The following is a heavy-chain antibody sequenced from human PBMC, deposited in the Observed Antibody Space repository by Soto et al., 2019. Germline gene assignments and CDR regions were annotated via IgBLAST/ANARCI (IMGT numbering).Heavy chain of an antibody. J-gene: IGHJ4*02. D-gene: IGHD2-2*01. CDR1: GFIFYNYA. Sequence: GSPRRSTGPPGFIFYNYAMHWVAKDQGKVLEWVSTISGGGGISNYADSVKGRFTISRDNSRATLYLQMNTLRAEPTAVYYCAKGGRYWSRTSCSSRNCFESSGEPALAPVSS. V-gene: IGHV3-23*01. CDR2: ISGGGGIS. CDR3: AKGGRYWSRTSCSSRNCFES.